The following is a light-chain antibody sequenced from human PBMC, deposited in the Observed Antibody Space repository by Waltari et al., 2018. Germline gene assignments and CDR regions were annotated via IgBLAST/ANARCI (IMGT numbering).Light chain of an antibody. CDR3: QHYLRLPVS. Sequence: EIVLTQPPGPLSLSPGERATLSCRASQSVGRTLAWYQQRPGQAPRLLIYGASSRAADIPDRFAGSGSGTDFSLTINRLEPEDFAVYYCQHYLRLPVSFGQGTKVEIK. V-gene: IGKV3-20*01. CDR2: GAS. CDR1: QSVGRT. J-gene: IGKJ1*01.